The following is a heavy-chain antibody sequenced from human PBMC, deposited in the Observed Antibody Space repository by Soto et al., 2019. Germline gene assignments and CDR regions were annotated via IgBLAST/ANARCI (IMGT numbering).Heavy chain of an antibody. V-gene: IGHV4-30-2*01. D-gene: IGHD6-19*01. Sequence: SETLSLTCAVSGGSISSGGYSWSWIRQPPGKGLEWIGYIYHSGSTYYNPSLKSRVTISVDRSKNQFSLKLSSVTAADTAVYYCARAGGLGAVAADYWGQGTLVTVAS. CDR1: GGSISSGGYS. J-gene: IGHJ4*02. CDR2: IYHSGST. CDR3: ARAGGLGAVAADY.